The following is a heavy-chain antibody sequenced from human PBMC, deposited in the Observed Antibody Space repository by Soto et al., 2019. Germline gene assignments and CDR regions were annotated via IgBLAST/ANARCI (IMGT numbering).Heavy chain of an antibody. CDR3: ARERMGYCSGGSCYSTAPRDNWFDP. J-gene: IGHJ5*02. V-gene: IGHV6-1*01. CDR1: GDSVSSNSAA. CDR2: KYYRSKWYN. Sequence: SQTLSLTCAISGDSVSSNSAAWNWIRQSPSRGLKWLGRKYYRSKWYNDYAVSVKSRITINPDTSKNQFSLQLNSVTPEDTAVYYCARERMGYCSGGSCYSTAPRDNWFDPWGQGTLVTVSS. D-gene: IGHD2-15*01.